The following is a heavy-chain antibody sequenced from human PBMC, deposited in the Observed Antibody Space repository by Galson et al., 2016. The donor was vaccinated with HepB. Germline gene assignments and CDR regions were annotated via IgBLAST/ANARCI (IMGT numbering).Heavy chain of an antibody. CDR2: IYSSGRT. J-gene: IGHJ4*02. D-gene: IGHD3-3*01. CDR3: MSRSINYGFWSGSHVPDY. CDR1: GGSISGNTHY. Sequence: SETLSLTCSVSGGSISGNTHYWGWIRQPPGKGLEWIATIYSSGRTYYNPSLKSRVTISVDTSKNQFSLQLRSLTAADTAVFYCMSRSINYGFWSGSHVPDYWGQGTLVTVSS. V-gene: IGHV4-39*01.